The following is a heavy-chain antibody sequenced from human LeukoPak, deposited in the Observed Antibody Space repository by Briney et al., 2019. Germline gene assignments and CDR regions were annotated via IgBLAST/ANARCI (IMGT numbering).Heavy chain of an antibody. CDR2: ISSGGRNI. CDR3: ARDLFIESYDAFDI. Sequence: GGSLRLSCAASGLTFSTYSMNWVCQAPGRGLEWVSSISSGGRNIFSADSVKGRFTISRDNAKNSLYLQMNSLRAEDTAVYYCARDLFIESYDAFDIWGQGTMVTVSS. D-gene: IGHD1-26*01. CDR1: GLTFSTYS. J-gene: IGHJ3*02. V-gene: IGHV3-21*01.